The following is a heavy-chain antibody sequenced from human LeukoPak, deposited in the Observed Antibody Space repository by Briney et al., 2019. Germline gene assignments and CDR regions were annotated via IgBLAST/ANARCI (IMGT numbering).Heavy chain of an antibody. V-gene: IGHV4-38-2*01. CDR2: VCHSGSS. D-gene: IGHD3-10*01. CDR1: GYSISSGYY. CDR3: ARHRYWSYDY. Sequence: SETLSLTCAVSGYSISSGYYWGWIRQPPGRGLEWIGSVCHSGSSYYNPSLKSRVTISLDMSNNQFSLRLSSVTAADTAVYYCARHRYWSYDYWGQGTLVTVSS. J-gene: IGHJ4*02.